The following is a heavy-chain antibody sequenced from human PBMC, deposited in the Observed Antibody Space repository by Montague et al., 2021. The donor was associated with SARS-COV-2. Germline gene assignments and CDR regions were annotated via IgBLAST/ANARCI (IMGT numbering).Heavy chain of an antibody. CDR3: ARAELRYFAWLVPVYFDY. V-gene: IGHV4-59*12. CDR2: IYYSGST. CDR1: GGSISSYY. J-gene: IGHJ4*02. D-gene: IGHD3-9*01. Sequence: SETLSLTCTVSGGSISSYYWSWIRQPPGTGLEWIGYIYYSGSTNYNPSLNLRSPISVDTSTNQFSLKLSSVTAAAAAVYYCARAELRYFAWLVPVYFDYWGQGTLVTVSS.